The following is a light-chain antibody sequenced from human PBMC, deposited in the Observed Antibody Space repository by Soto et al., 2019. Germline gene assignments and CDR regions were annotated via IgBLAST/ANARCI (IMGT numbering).Light chain of an antibody. V-gene: IGKV1-5*01. CDR3: QHYDRYSGT. CDR2: DAS. Sequence: IQLTQSTSSLSASVGDRVTITCRASQRISTWLAWYQQKPGKVPKLLISDASTLDSGVPSRFRGSGFGTEFTLTINSLQPDDFATYYCQHYDRYSGTFGQGTKVDIK. CDR1: QRISTW. J-gene: IGKJ1*01.